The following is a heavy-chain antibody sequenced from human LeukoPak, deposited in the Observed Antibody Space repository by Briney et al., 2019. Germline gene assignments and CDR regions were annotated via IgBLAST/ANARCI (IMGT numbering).Heavy chain of an antibody. D-gene: IGHD4-17*01. V-gene: IGHV3-9*01. CDR1: GFRFADYG. Sequence: GGSLRLSCAASGFRFADYGMHWVREAPGKGLEWVSGIRWNNNDIGYADSVKGRFTISRDNAKNSVYLQMNSLRVEDTALYYCTKAPGVTTGLFDPCGQGTLVTVSS. CDR2: IRWNNNDI. CDR3: TKAPGVTTGLFDP. J-gene: IGHJ5*02.